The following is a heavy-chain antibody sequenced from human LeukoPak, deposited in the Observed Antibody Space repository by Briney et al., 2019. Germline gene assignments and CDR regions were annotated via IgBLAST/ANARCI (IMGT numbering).Heavy chain of an antibody. CDR2: IIPIFGAP. J-gene: IGHJ4*02. V-gene: IGHV1-69*05. Sequence: SVKVSCKASGSTFNTYGFSWVRQAPGRGLEWLATIIPIFGAPNCAQKFQGRVTITTDESASTAYMELSSLTSDDSAVYYCARARGGPAYYLDYWGQGTLVTVSS. CDR3: ARARGGPAYYLDY. CDR1: GSTFNTYG. D-gene: IGHD3-10*01.